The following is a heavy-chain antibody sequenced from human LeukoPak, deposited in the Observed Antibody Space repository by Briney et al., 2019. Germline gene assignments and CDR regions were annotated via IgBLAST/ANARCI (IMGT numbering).Heavy chain of an antibody. V-gene: IGHV3-30-3*01. D-gene: IGHD6-13*01. Sequence: GGSLRLSCAASGFTFSSYAMHWVRQAPGKGLEWVAVISYDGSNKYYADSVKGRFTISRDNSKNTLYLQMNSLRAEDTAVYYCARERSGSWYVYWGQGTLVTVSS. CDR1: GFTFSSYA. CDR2: ISYDGSNK. J-gene: IGHJ4*02. CDR3: ARERSGSWYVY.